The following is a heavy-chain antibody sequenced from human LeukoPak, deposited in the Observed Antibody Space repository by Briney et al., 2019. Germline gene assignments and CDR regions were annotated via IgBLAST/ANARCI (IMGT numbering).Heavy chain of an antibody. CDR1: GFTFSSYW. J-gene: IGHJ3*02. CDR2: IRQDGSEK. CDR3: ARVRDYVWGSYPLDAFDI. V-gene: IGHV3-7*01. D-gene: IGHD3-16*02. Sequence: PGGSLRPSCAASGFTFSSYWMSWVRQAPGKGLEWVANIRQDGSEKYYVDSVKGRFTISRDNAKNSLYLQMNSLRAEDTAVYYCARVRDYVWGSYPLDAFDIWGQGTMVTVSS.